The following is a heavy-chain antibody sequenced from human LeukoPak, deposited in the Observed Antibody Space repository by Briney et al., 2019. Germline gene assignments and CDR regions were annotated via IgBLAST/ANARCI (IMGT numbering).Heavy chain of an antibody. J-gene: IGHJ1*01. Sequence: PGGSLCLSCAASGFTFSSNSMNWVRQAPGKGLEWVSLITSSSSYIYYADSVKGRFTISRDNAKNSLYLQMNSLRAEDTAVYYCAKPGGAYCSSTNSSEPLFHLWGQGPLVTVSS. CDR2: ITSSSSYI. CDR3: AKPGGAYCSSTNSSEPLFHL. V-gene: IGHV3-21*01. CDR1: GFTFSSNS. D-gene: IGHD2-2*01.